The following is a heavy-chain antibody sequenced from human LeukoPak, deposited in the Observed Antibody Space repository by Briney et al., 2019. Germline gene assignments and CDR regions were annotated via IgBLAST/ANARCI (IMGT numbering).Heavy chain of an antibody. J-gene: IGHJ4*02. CDR1: GFSLRPSAMC. V-gene: IGHV2-70*11. Sequence: SGPALVKPTQTLTLTCTFSGFSLRPSAMCVSWIRHPPGKALEWLARIDWDDDKHYSTSLKTRLTISKDTSKNQVVLTMTNMDPVDTATYYCARTYADYGDLYYFDYWGQGTLVTVSS. CDR2: IDWDDDK. CDR3: ARTYADYGDLYYFDY. D-gene: IGHD4-17*01.